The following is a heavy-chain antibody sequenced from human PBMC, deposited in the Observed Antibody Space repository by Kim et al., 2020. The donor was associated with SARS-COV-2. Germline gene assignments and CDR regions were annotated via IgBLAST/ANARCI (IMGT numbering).Heavy chain of an antibody. CDR3: ARLASGSLDY. J-gene: IGHJ4*02. D-gene: IGHD1-26*01. Sequence: NTKNAQKFQGRVTITRDTSASTAYMEVISLSSEDTAVYYCARLASGSLDYWGQGTLVTVSS. V-gene: IGHV1-3*01. CDR2: NT.